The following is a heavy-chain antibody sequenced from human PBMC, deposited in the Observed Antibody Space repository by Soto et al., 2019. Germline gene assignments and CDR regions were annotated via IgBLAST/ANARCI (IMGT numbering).Heavy chain of an antibody. D-gene: IGHD3-22*01. Sequence: GGSLRLSCAASGFTFSNAWMSWVRQAPGKGLEWVGRIKSKTDGGTTDYAAPVKGRFTISRDDSKNTLYLQMNSLKTEDTAVYYCTLQHYYDSSGYYYFDYWGQGTLVTVSS. CDR3: TLQHYYDSSGYYYFDY. CDR2: IKSKTDGGTT. J-gene: IGHJ4*02. CDR1: GFTFSNAW. V-gene: IGHV3-15*01.